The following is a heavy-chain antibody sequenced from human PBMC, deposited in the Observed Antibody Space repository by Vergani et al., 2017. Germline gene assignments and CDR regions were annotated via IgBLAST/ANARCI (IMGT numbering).Heavy chain of an antibody. D-gene: IGHD3-10*01. CDR1: GFTFSSYG. CDR2: ISYDGSNK. V-gene: IGHV3-30*18. J-gene: IGHJ1*01. Sequence: QVQLMESGGGVVQPGRSLRLSCAASGFTFSSYGMHWVRQAPGKGLEWVAVISYDGSNKYYADSVKGRFTISRDNSKNTLYLQMISLRAEDTAVYYCAKDRAAYGSGSLGYFQHWGQGTLVTVSS. CDR3: AKDRAAYGSGSLGYFQH.